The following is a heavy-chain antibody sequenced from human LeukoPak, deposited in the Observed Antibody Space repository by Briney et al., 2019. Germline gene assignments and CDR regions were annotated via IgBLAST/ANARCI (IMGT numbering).Heavy chain of an antibody. Sequence: GGSLRLSCAASGFTFSSYCMHWVRQAPGKGLEWVAVISYDGSNKYYADSVNGRLTISRDNSKNTLYLQMNSLRAEDTAVYYCAKGGGGRYRSYNWFDPWGQGTLVTVSS. CDR2: ISYDGSNK. V-gene: IGHV3-30*18. CDR3: AKGGGGRYRSYNWFDP. CDR1: GFTFSSYC. J-gene: IGHJ5*02. D-gene: IGHD1-26*01.